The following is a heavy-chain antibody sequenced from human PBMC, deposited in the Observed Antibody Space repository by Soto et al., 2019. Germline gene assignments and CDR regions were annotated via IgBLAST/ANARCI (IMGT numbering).Heavy chain of an antibody. D-gene: IGHD4-17*01. CDR1: GGSISSYY. CDR2: IYYSGST. CDR3: ARTTYGDYAAFDI. V-gene: IGHV4-59*01. J-gene: IGHJ3*02. Sequence: SENLSLTCTVSGGSISSYYWSWIRQPPGKGLEWIGYIYYSGSTNYNPSLKSRVTISVDTSKNQFSLKLSSVTAADTAVYYCARTTYGDYAAFDIWGQGTMVTVSS.